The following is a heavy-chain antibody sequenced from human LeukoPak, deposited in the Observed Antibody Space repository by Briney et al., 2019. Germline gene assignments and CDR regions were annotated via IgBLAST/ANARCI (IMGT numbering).Heavy chain of an antibody. D-gene: IGHD2-2*02. CDR2: INHSGST. Sequence: SETLSVTCAVYGGSFSGYYWSWIRQPPGKGLEWIGEINHSGSTNYNPSLKSRVTISVDTSKNQFSLKLSSVTAADTAVYYCARGGYCSSTSCYKQQLADYWGQGTLVTVSS. CDR3: ARGGYCSSTSCYKQQLADY. CDR1: GGSFSGYY. J-gene: IGHJ4*02. V-gene: IGHV4-34*01.